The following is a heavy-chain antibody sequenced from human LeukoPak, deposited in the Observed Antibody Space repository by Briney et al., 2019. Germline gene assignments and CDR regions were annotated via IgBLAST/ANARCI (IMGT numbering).Heavy chain of an antibody. Sequence: SQTLSLTCAISGDSVSSKSVSWNWIRQSPSGGLEYLGRTRYRSTWNTFYSSSVEGRITINAVTSRNQVSLRLNSVTPEDTALYYCVRDFNWAFDYWGQGTLVTVSS. J-gene: IGHJ4*02. CDR3: VRDFNWAFDY. CDR1: GDSVSSKSVS. D-gene: IGHD7-27*01. V-gene: IGHV6-1*01. CDR2: TRYRSTWNT.